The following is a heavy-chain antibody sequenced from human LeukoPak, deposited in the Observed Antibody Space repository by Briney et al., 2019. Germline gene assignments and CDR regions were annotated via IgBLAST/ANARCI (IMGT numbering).Heavy chain of an antibody. CDR3: ARDIEELAFDY. J-gene: IGHJ4*02. D-gene: IGHD1-26*01. CDR1: GFTFSTYW. CDR2: ISGDGRST. Sequence: PGGSLRLSCAASGFTFSTYWIHWVRQAPGKGLMWVSRISGDGRSTNYADSVKGRFTISRDNAKNTVYLQMNSLRAEDTAVYYCARDIEELAFDYWGQGTLVTVSS. V-gene: IGHV3-74*01.